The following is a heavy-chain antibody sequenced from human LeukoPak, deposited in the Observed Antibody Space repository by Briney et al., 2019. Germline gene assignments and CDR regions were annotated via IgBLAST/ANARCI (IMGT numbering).Heavy chain of an antibody. CDR1: GYTFANYA. Sequence: ASVKVSCKASGYTFANYAIHWVRQAPGQRLEWMGWINTRSGDTEYSHEFQGRVTITRDIAESIASMELRSLRSDDMGVYYCARDSGRGWYEFRWGQGTLVTVSS. D-gene: IGHD6-19*01. CDR2: INTRSGDT. V-gene: IGHV1-3*03. CDR3: ARDSGRGWYEFR. J-gene: IGHJ4*02.